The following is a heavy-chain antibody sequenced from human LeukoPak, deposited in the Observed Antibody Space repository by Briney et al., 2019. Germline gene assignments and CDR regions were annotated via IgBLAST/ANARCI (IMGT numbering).Heavy chain of an antibody. V-gene: IGHV4-59*08. D-gene: IGHD1-7*01. J-gene: IGHJ5*02. CDR3: ARHEDWNYRNWFDP. CDR1: GGSISSCY. Sequence: PSETLSLTCTVSGGSISSCYWSWVRQPPGKGLEWIGFIHSSGSTNYNPSLKSRVTMSIDTSKNQFSLNLYSVTAADTAVYYCARHEDWNYRNWFDPWGQGTLVTVPS. CDR2: IHSSGST.